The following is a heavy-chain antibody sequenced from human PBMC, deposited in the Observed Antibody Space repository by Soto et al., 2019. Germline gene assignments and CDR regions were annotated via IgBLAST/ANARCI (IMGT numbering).Heavy chain of an antibody. Sequence: SVKVSCKASGGTFSSYAISWVRRAPGQGLEWMGGIIPIFGTANYAQKFQGRVTITADESTSTAYMELSSLRSEDTAVYYCARQIYDSDTGPNFQYYFDSWGQGTPVTVSS. J-gene: IGHJ4*02. V-gene: IGHV1-69*13. CDR2: IIPIFGTA. D-gene: IGHD3-22*01. CDR1: GGTFSSYA. CDR3: ARQIYDSDTGPNFQYYFDS.